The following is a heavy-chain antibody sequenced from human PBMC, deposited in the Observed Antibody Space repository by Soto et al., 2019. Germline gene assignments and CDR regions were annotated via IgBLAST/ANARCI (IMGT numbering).Heavy chain of an antibody. CDR3: VRVNSAYDYDY. CDR1: GFTFSDHY. Sequence: EVQLVESGGGLVQPGGSLRLSCAASGFTFSDHYMDWVRQAPGKGLEWVARIRKKTNSYTTEYAASVKGRFTISRDDSKDSLYVQMNSLKTEDTDVYYCVRVNSAYDYDYWGQGTLVTVSS. D-gene: IGHD5-12*01. V-gene: IGHV3-72*01. J-gene: IGHJ4*02. CDR2: IRKKTNSYTT.